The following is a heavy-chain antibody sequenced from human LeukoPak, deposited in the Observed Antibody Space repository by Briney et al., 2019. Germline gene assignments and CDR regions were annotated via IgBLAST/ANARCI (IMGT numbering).Heavy chain of an antibody. CDR1: GGTFSSYA. Sequence: SVKVSCKASGGTFSSYAISWVRQAPGQGLEWMGGIIPIFGTANYAQKFQGRVTMTRDTSTSTVYMELSSLRSDDTAVYYCARDTGLSGYYYYYMDVWGKGTTVTVSS. J-gene: IGHJ6*03. D-gene: IGHD2-15*01. CDR3: ARDTGLSGYYYYYMDV. CDR2: IIPIFGTA. V-gene: IGHV1-69*05.